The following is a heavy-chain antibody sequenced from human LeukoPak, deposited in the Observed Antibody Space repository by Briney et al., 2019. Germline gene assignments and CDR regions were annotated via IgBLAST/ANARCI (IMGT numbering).Heavy chain of an antibody. CDR3: ARSFGSSWRAEYFQH. V-gene: IGHV4-31*03. D-gene: IGHD6-13*01. CDR1: GGSISSGGYY. Sequence: KTSETLSLTCTVSGGSISSGGYYWSWLRQHPGMDLEWFGYIYYSGSTYYNPSLKSRVTISVDTSKNQFSLKLSSVTAADTAVYYCARSFGSSWRAEYFQHWGQGTLVTVSS. J-gene: IGHJ1*01. CDR2: IYYSGST.